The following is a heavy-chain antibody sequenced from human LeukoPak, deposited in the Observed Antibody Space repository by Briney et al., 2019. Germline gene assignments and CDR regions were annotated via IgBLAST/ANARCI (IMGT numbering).Heavy chain of an antibody. Sequence: SETLSLTCTVSGGSISSYYWSWIRQPPGKGLEWIGYIYHSGSTYYNPSLKSRVTISVDRSKNQFSLKLSSVTAADTAVYYCARDNGSGSYYWSRYYYYYMDVWGKGTTVTVSS. CDR2: IYHSGST. D-gene: IGHD3-10*01. CDR3: ARDNGSGSYYWSRYYYYYMDV. J-gene: IGHJ6*03. V-gene: IGHV4-59*12. CDR1: GGSISSYY.